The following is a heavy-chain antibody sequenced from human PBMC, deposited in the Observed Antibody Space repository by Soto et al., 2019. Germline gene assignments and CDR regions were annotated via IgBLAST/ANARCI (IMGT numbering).Heavy chain of an antibody. V-gene: IGHV1-18*04. CDR3: ARGGFSSSWRLDY. D-gene: IGHD6-13*01. CDR2: IFPYTGDT. CDR1: AYDFNTYS. Sequence: QVYLVQSGAEVKKPGASVKVSCKASAYDFNTYSINWVRQAPGQGLEWMGSIFPYTGDTYYAQNLQARFTMTRDTSTNTAYMDLARLQFDDTAVYYCARGGFSSSWRLDYWGQGTLVTVSS. J-gene: IGHJ4*02.